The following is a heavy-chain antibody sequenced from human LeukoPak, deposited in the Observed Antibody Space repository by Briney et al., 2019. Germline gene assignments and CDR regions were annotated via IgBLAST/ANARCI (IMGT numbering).Heavy chain of an antibody. CDR2: ISADSATT. Sequence: QAGGSLRLSCAASGFNFGSYSMTWVRQAPGKGLEWVSDISADSATTFYADSVKGRFTISRDNAKNTVFLQMSSLRAEDTALYYCARKSASGNYPLDYWGQGTLVTVSS. D-gene: IGHD3-10*01. CDR1: GFNFGSYS. V-gene: IGHV3-23*01. CDR3: ARKSASGNYPLDY. J-gene: IGHJ4*02.